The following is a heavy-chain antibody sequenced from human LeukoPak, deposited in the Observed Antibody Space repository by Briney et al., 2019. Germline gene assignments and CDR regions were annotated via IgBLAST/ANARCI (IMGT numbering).Heavy chain of an antibody. V-gene: IGHV3-23*01. CDR1: GFTFSTYA. D-gene: IGHD1-26*01. CDR2: ISGSGGST. J-gene: IGHJ4*02. Sequence: GGSLRLSCAASGFTFSTYAMSWVRQAPGKGLEWVSGISGSGGSTYYADSVKGRFTISRDNSKSTLYLQMNSLRAEDTAVYYCAKDRSWDQIFDCWGQGTLVTVSS. CDR3: AKDRSWDQIFDC.